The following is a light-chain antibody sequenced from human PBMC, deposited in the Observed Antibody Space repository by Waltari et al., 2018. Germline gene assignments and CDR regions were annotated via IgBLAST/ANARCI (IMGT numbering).Light chain of an antibody. CDR3: QQYNNWPGT. Sequence: EILVTQSPATLSVSPGERATVTCRASQSVGSNLAWYQHKPGQSPRLLIYPASTTAAGIPARFSGSGSGTEFTLTISSLQSEDFAIYYCQQYNNWPGTFGQGTRVEIK. CDR2: PAS. J-gene: IGKJ1*01. V-gene: IGKV3-15*01. CDR1: QSVGSN.